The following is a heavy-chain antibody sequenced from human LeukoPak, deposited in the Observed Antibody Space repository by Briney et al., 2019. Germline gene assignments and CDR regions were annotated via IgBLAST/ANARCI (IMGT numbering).Heavy chain of an antibody. CDR3: ARARSGWYLGQFDY. D-gene: IGHD6-19*01. V-gene: IGHV3-30*04. Sequence: PGGSLRLSCVVSGFTFSSYAMHWVRQAPGKGLEWVAVISYDGSNKYYADSVNGRFTISRDNSKNTLYLQMNSLRAEDTAVYYCARARSGWYLGQFDYWGQGTLVTVSS. J-gene: IGHJ4*02. CDR1: GFTFSSYA. CDR2: ISYDGSNK.